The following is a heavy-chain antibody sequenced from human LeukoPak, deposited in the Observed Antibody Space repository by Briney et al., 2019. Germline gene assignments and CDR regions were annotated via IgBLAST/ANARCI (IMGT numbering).Heavy chain of an antibody. CDR1: GGSISSGSYS. Sequence: SETLSLTCAVSGGSISSGSYSWSWIRQPPGKGLEWIGYIYPRGSTYYNPSLKSRVILSLDKSANQFSLNLSSVTAADTAVYYCAREKYDTSPDYWGQGTLVTVSS. CDR2: IYPRGST. CDR3: AREKYDTSPDY. J-gene: IGHJ4*02. V-gene: IGHV4-30-2*01. D-gene: IGHD2/OR15-2a*01.